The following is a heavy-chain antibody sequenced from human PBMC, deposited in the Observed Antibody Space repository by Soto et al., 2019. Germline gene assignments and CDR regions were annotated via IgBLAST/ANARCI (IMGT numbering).Heavy chain of an antibody. D-gene: IGHD2-15*01. CDR3: ARGVAPYYFDY. CDR1: GYTFTSYA. Sequence: ASVKVSCKASGYTFTSYAMHWVRQAPGQRLEWMGWVNAGNGNTKYSQKFQGRVTITRDTSASTAYMELSSLRSEDTAVYYCARGVAPYYFDYWGQGTLVTVSS. V-gene: IGHV1-3*01. J-gene: IGHJ4*02. CDR2: VNAGNGNT.